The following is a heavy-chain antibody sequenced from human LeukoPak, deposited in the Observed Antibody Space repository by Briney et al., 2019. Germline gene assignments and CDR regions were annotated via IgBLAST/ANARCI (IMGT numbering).Heavy chain of an antibody. CDR2: ISYDGSNK. D-gene: IGHD3-3*01. J-gene: IGHJ4*02. V-gene: IGHV3-30*18. CDR1: GFTFSSYG. CDR3: GKTEDGNYDFWSGYYTTLGGFDY. Sequence: GGSLRLSCAASGFTFSSYGMHWVRQAPGKGLEWVAVISYDGSNKYYADSVKGRFTISRDNSKSTLYLQMNSLRAEDTAVYYCGKTEDGNYDFWSGYYTTLGGFDYWGQGTLVTVSS.